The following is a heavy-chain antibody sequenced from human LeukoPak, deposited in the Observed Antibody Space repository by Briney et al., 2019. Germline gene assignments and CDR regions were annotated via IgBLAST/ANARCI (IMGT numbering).Heavy chain of an antibody. V-gene: IGHV4-4*07. Sequence: SETLSLTCTVSGGSISSYYWSWIRKPAGQGLERIGRIYTSGSTNYNPSLKSRVTMSLDTSKNQCSLKLSSVTAADTAVYYSARDLVGATGWFYPWGQGTLVTVSS. J-gene: IGHJ5*02. CDR1: GGSISSYY. CDR3: ARDLVGATGWFYP. CDR2: IYTSGST. D-gene: IGHD1-26*01.